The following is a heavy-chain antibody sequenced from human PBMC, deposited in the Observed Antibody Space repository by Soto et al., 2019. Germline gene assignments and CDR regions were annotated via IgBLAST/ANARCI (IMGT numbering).Heavy chain of an antibody. V-gene: IGHV4-34*01. J-gene: IGHJ5*02. CDR2: INHSGST. CDR3: ARENLGIVLVPAAMGWFDP. D-gene: IGHD2-2*01. CDR1: GGSFSGYY. Sequence: SDTLSLTCAVYGGSFSGYYWSWIRQPPGKGLEWIGEINHSGSTNYNPSLKSRVTISVDTSKNQFSLKLSSVTAADTAVYYCARENLGIVLVPAAMGWFDPWGQGTLVTVSS.